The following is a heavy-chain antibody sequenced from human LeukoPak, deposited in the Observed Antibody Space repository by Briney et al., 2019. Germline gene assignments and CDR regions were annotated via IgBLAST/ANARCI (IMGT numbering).Heavy chain of an antibody. CDR1: GGSISSSSYY. J-gene: IGHJ4*02. D-gene: IGHD6-13*01. V-gene: IGHV4-39*01. CDR3: ARPGFSSWIYFDY. CDR2: IYYSWST. Sequence: SETLSLTCTVSGGSISSSSYYWGWIRQPPGKGLEWIGSIYYSWSTYYNPSLKSRVTISVDTSKNQFSLKLSSVTAADTAVYYCARPGFSSWIYFDYWGQGTLVTVSS.